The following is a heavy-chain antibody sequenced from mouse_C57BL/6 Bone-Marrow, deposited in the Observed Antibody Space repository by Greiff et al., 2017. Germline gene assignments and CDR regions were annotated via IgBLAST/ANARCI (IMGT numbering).Heavy chain of an antibody. CDR3: AREGIYYDYETGYYFDY. CDR1: GYAFTNYL. CDR2: INPGSGGT. Sequence: QVQLQQSGAELVRPGTSVKVSCKASGYAFTNYLIEWVKQRPGQGLEWIGVINPGSGGTNYNEKFKGKATLTADKSSSTAYMQLSSLTSEDSAVYFCAREGIYYDYETGYYFDYWGQGTTLTVSS. J-gene: IGHJ2*01. D-gene: IGHD2-4*01. V-gene: IGHV1-54*01.